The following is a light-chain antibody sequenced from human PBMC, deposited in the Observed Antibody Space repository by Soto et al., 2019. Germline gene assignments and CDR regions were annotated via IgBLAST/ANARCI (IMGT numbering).Light chain of an antibody. CDR2: EAS. J-gene: IGKJ1*01. CDR1: QSISGS. V-gene: IGKV1-5*03. CDR3: QQYNGYWT. Sequence: DIQMTQSPSTLSASVGERVTITCRASQSISGSLAWYQQKPGKAPKLLIYEASNLKSGVPSRFSGSGSWTEYTLTISSLQPDDSASYYCQQYNGYWTFGQGTRVEI.